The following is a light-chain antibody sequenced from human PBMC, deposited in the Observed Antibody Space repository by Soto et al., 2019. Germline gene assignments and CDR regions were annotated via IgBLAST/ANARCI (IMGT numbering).Light chain of an antibody. CDR1: RSDVGGYNY. V-gene: IGLV2-14*01. Sequence: QSVLTQPASVSGSPGQSITISCTGTRSDVGGYNYVSWYQQHPGKAPKLMIYEVSNRPSGVSNRFSGSKSGNTASLTISGIQAENEADYYCSSYTSSSTRVFGGGTKLTVL. J-gene: IGLJ3*02. CDR2: EVS. CDR3: SSYTSSSTRV.